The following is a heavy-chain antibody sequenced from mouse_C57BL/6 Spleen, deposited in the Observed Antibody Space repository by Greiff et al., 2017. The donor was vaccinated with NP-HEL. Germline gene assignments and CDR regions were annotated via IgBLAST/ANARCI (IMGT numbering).Heavy chain of an antibody. J-gene: IGHJ2*01. CDR3: ARWGPYYGSSSFDY. Sequence: VQLKQSGPELVKPGASVKISCKASGYTFTDYYMNWVKQSHGKSLEWIGDINPNNGGTSYNQKFKGKATLTVDKSSSTAYMELRSLTSEDSAVYYCARWGPYYGSSSFDYWGQGTTLTVSS. CDR1: GYTFTDYY. V-gene: IGHV1-26*01. CDR2: INPNNGGT. D-gene: IGHD1-1*01.